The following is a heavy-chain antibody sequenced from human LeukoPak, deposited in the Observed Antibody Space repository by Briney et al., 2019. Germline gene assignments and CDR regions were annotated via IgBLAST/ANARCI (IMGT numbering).Heavy chain of an antibody. CDR2: IYSGGST. J-gene: IGHJ4*02. Sequence: PGGSLRLSCAASGFIVSNNYMSWVRQAPGKGLEWVSVIYSGGSTYYADSVKGRFTISRDNSKNTLYLQMNSLRAEDTAVCYCARDVYTGLLWFGELVDWGQGTLVTVSS. V-gene: IGHV3-66*01. CDR1: GFIVSNNY. CDR3: ARDVYTGLLWFGELVD. D-gene: IGHD3-10*01.